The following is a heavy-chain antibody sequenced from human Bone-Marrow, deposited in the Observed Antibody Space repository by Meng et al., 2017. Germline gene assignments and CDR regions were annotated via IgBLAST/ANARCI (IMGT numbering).Heavy chain of an antibody. CDR2: IYHSGST. V-gene: IGHV4-4*02. J-gene: IGHJ4*02. CDR1: GGPISSSNW. Sequence: QVQLQESGSGPVKPSGTLFPTGAVSGGPISSSNWWNWVRQSPGRGLEWIGEIYHSGSTNYNPSLESRVTISVDKSKNQFSLKLSSVTAADTALYYCARRITIFGDLITDYFDYWGQGTLVTVSS. CDR3: ARRITIFGDLITDYFDY. D-gene: IGHD3-3*01.